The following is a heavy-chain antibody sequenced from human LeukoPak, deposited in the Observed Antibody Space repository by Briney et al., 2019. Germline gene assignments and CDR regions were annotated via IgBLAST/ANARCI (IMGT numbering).Heavy chain of an antibody. Sequence: GGSLRLSCAASGFTFSSYSMNWVRQAPGKGLEWVSSISSSSSYIYYADSVKGRFTISRDNAKNSLYLQMNSLRAEDTAVYYCARELVVPAAIGWFDPWGQGTLVTVSS. J-gene: IGHJ5*02. D-gene: IGHD2-2*02. V-gene: IGHV3-21*01. CDR3: ARELVVPAAIGWFDP. CDR1: GFTFSSYS. CDR2: ISSSSSYI.